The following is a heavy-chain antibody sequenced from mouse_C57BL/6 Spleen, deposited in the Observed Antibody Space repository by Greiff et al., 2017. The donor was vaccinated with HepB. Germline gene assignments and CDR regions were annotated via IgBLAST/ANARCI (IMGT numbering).Heavy chain of an antibody. V-gene: IGHV1-64*01. CDR2: IHPNSGST. D-gene: IGHD3-3*01. CDR3: ARSGQLRSLYAMDY. Sequence: QVQLQQPGAELVKPGASVKLSCKASGYTFTSYWMHWVKQRPGQGLEWIGMIHPNSGSTNYNEKFKSKATLTVDKSSSTAYMQLSSLTSEDSAVYYCARSGQLRSLYAMDYWGQGTSVTVSS. J-gene: IGHJ4*01. CDR1: GYTFTSYW.